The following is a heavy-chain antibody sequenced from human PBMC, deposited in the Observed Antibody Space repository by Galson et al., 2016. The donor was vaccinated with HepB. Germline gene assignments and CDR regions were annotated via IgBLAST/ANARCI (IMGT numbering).Heavy chain of an antibody. CDR1: GGSIRTSSYY. CDR3: ARPRASWGLGGQNYFDD. CDR2: IYYSGSP. Sequence: ETLSLTCTVSGGSIRTSSYYWGWIRQPPGKGLEWIGNIYYSGSPYYNPSFNSRVTISIDTSKNQFSPKLPSVTAADTAVYFCARPRASWGLGGQNYFDDWGQGTLVTVSS. J-gene: IGHJ4*02. V-gene: IGHV4-39*01. D-gene: IGHD7-27*01.